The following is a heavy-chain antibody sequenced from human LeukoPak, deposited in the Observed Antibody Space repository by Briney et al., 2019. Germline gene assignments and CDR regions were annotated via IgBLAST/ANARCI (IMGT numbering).Heavy chain of an antibody. CDR2: INHNGNVN. Sequence: GGSLRLSCAASGFTFSSYWMNWARQAPGKGLEWVASINHNGNVNYYVDSVKGRFTISRDNAKNSLYLQMSNLRAEDTAVYFCARARVTGATSPFDYWGQGTLVTVSS. CDR3: ARARVTGATSPFDY. V-gene: IGHV3-7*03. CDR1: GFTFSSYW. D-gene: IGHD1-26*01. J-gene: IGHJ4*02.